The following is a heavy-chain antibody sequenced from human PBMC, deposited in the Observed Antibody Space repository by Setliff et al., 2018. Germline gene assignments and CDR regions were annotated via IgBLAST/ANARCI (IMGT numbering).Heavy chain of an antibody. CDR2: IYYSGST. V-gene: IGHV4-39*07. Sequence: SETLSLTCTVSGGSISSSSYYWGWIRQPPGKGLEWIGSIYYSGSTYYNPSLKSRVTISVDTSKNQFSLKLSSVTAADTAVYYCARDNVDTAMGLSYYYYYYMDVWGKGTTVTV. D-gene: IGHD5-18*01. CDR3: ARDNVDTAMGLSYYYYYYMDV. CDR1: GGSISSSSYY. J-gene: IGHJ6*03.